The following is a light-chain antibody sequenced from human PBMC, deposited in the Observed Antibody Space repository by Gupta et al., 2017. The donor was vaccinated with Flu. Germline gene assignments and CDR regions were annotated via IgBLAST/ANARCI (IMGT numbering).Light chain of an antibody. J-gene: IGLJ1*01. CDR2: SSN. CDR1: TSNVGSNA. V-gene: IGLV1-44*01. CDR3: AAWDDSLNGHDV. Sequence: VTITCSGSTSNVGSNAVNWYQQVPGTSPTLLIYSSNQRPSGVPDRFAGSKSGTSASLAIRGLQSEDEADYYCAAWDDSLNGHDVFGTGTKVTVL.